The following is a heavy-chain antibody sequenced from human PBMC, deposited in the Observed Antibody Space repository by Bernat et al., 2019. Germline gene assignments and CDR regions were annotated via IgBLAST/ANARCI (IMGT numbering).Heavy chain of an antibody. Sequence: EVQLVESGGGLVKPGGSLRLSCAASGFTFSNAWMNWVRRAPGKGLEWVGRIKSKTDGGKTDYAEPEKGRFTISRDDSKNTLYLQMTSLKTEDTAVYYCTTELWFGERGLDPNDYWGQGTLVTVSS. V-gene: IGHV3-15*07. D-gene: IGHD3-10*01. CDR3: TTELWFGERGLDPNDY. CDR1: GFTFSNAW. CDR2: IKSKTDGGKT. J-gene: IGHJ4*02.